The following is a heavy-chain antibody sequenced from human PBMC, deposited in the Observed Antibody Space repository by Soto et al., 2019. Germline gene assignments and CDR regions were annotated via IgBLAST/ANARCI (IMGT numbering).Heavy chain of an antibody. Sequence: GGSLRLSCAASGFTFSSYAMSWVRQAPGKGLEWVSAISGSGGSTYYADSVKGRFTISRDNSKNTLYLQMNSLRAEDTAVYYCAKDVSSSSPLWYYYYYMDVWGKGTTVTVSS. CDR3: AKDVSSSSPLWYYYYYMDV. D-gene: IGHD6-6*01. V-gene: IGHV3-23*01. CDR1: GFTFSSYA. J-gene: IGHJ6*03. CDR2: ISGSGGST.